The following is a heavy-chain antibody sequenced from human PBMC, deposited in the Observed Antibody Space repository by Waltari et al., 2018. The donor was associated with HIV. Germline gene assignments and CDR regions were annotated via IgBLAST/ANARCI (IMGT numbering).Heavy chain of an antibody. CDR3: AKMGGYSGYDSALDY. CDR1: GFTFSSYG. V-gene: IGHV3-30*18. D-gene: IGHD5-12*01. Sequence: QVQLVESGGGVVQPGRSLRLSCAASGFTFSSYGMHWVRQATGKGLEWVAVISYDGSNKYYADSVKCRFTISRDNSKNTLYLQMNSLRAEDTAVYYCAKMGGYSGYDSALDYWGQGTLVTVSS. J-gene: IGHJ4*02. CDR2: ISYDGSNK.